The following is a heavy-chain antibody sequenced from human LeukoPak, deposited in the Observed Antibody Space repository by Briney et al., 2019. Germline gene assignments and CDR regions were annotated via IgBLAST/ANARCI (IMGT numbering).Heavy chain of an antibody. CDR3: ARGDAHYYYYMYA. Sequence: PGGSLRLSCAASGFTVSSSYMSWVRQAPGKGLEWVSVIYSGGSTYYADSVKGRFTISRDNSKNTLYLQMNSLRAEDTAVYCCARGDAHYYYYMYAWGKGTTVTVSS. CDR2: IYSGGST. J-gene: IGHJ6*03. V-gene: IGHV3-53*01. CDR1: GFTVSSSY.